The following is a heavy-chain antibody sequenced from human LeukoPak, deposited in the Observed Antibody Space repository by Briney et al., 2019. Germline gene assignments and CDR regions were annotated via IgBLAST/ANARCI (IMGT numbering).Heavy chain of an antibody. D-gene: IGHD3-22*01. Sequence: GGSLRLSCAASGFTFSNAWMSWVRQAPGKGLEWVSAITGSGGATYYADSVKGRFTISRDNSKNTLYLQMNSLRAEGTAVYYCAKSNRYYDSSGSSNWGQGTLVTVSS. CDR1: GFTFSNAW. CDR3: AKSNRYYDSSGSSN. V-gene: IGHV3-23*01. J-gene: IGHJ4*02. CDR2: ITGSGGAT.